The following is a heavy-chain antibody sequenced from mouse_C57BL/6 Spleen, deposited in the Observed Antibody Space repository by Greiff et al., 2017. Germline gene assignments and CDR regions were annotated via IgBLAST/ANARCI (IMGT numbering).Heavy chain of an antibody. CDR1: GFSLTSYG. Sequence: QVQLQQSGPGLVAPSQSLSITCTVSGFSLTSYGVHWVRQPPGKGLEWLVVIWGDGSKTYNSALKSRLSISKDNSKSQVFLKMNSLQTDDTAMYYCARHYYGSSYAMDYWGQGTSVTVA. V-gene: IGHV2-6-1*01. J-gene: IGHJ4*01. CDR2: IWGDGSK. D-gene: IGHD1-1*01. CDR3: ARHYYGSSYAMDY.